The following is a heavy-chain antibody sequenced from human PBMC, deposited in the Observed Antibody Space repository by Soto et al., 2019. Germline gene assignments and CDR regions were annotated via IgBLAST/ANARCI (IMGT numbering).Heavy chain of an antibody. J-gene: IGHJ3*02. V-gene: IGHV3-30*18. Sequence: QVQLVESGGGVVQPGRSLRLSCAASGFTFSSYGMHWVRQAPGKGLEWVAVISYDGSNKYYADSVKGRFTISRDNSKNTLYLQMNSLRAEDTAVYYCAKLLVSGVVVITRQDAFDIWGQGTMVTVSS. CDR2: ISYDGSNK. CDR3: AKLLVSGVVVITRQDAFDI. CDR1: GFTFSSYG. D-gene: IGHD3-22*01.